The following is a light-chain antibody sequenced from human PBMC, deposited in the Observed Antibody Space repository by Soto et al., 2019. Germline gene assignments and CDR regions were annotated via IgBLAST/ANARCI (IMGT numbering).Light chain of an antibody. Sequence: EIVMTQSRDTLSVSPWERAALSSRASQSVSIDLAWYQQTPGQAPRLLIYGASTRATGVPPTFSGSASGTEFTLTISSLQSEDFTVYYCQQYNKWPLTFGQGTKVDIK. V-gene: IGKV3-15*01. CDR1: QSVSID. CDR2: GAS. CDR3: QQYNKWPLT. J-gene: IGKJ1*01.